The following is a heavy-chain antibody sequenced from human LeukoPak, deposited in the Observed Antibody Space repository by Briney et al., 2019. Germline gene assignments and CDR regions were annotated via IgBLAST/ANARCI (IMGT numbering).Heavy chain of an antibody. Sequence: GGSLRLSCAASGFTFSSYAMSWVRQAPGKGLEWVSAISGSGGSTYYADSVKGRFTISRDNCKNSLYLQMNSLRAEDTAVYYCAKRTTPNSGSYYNWFDPWGQGTLVTVSS. D-gene: IGHD1-26*01. CDR2: ISGSGGST. V-gene: IGHV3-23*01. J-gene: IGHJ5*02. CDR3: AKRTTPNSGSYYNWFDP. CDR1: GFTFSSYA.